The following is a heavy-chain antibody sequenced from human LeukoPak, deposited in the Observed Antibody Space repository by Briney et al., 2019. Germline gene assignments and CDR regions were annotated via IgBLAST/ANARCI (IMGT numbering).Heavy chain of an antibody. CDR2: VSGSGGST. V-gene: IGHV3-23*01. Sequence: AGGSLRLSCAASAFTFSSYVMSWLRQAPGKGLEWVSDVSGSGGSTYYADSVKGRFTISRDNSKNTLNLQTNTLRAEDTAVYYCARDFRTLDYWGQGTLVTVSS. CDR1: AFTFSSYV. J-gene: IGHJ4*02. CDR3: ARDFRTLDY. D-gene: IGHD3-10*01.